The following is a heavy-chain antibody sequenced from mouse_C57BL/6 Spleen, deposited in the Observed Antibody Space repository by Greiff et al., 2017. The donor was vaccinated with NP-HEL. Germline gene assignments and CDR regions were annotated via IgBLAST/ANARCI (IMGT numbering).Heavy chain of an antibody. CDR2: IRNKANGYTT. D-gene: IGHD4-1*01. Sequence: EVKLVESGGGLVQPGGSLSLSCAASGFTFTDYYMSWVRQPPGKALEWLGFIRNKANGYTTEYSASVKGRFTISRDNSQSILYLQMNALRAEDSATYYCARSLLTGLAMDYWGQGTSVTVSS. J-gene: IGHJ4*01. CDR3: ARSLLTGLAMDY. V-gene: IGHV7-3*01. CDR1: GFTFTDYY.